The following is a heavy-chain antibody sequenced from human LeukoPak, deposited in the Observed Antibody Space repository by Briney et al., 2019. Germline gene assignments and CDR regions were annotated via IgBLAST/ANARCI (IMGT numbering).Heavy chain of an antibody. Sequence: QPGRSLRLSCAASGFTVSSNYMSWVRQAPGKGLEWVSVIYSSGNKYYADSVKGRFTISRDNSKNTLYLQMNSLRAEDTAVYYCARGSAVVRGYFQHWGQGTLVTVSP. CDR1: GFTVSSNY. CDR2: IYSSGNK. J-gene: IGHJ1*01. CDR3: ARGSAVVRGYFQH. D-gene: IGHD3-22*01. V-gene: IGHV3-66*01.